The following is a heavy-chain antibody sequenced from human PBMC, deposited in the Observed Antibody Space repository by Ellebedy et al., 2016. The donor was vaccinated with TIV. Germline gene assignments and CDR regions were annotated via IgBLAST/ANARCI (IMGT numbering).Heavy chain of an antibody. CDR2: MNPNSGNT. CDR1: GYTFTSYD. V-gene: IGHV1-8*01. J-gene: IGHJ6*02. CDR3: AREGVVVAATRYYYYGMDV. D-gene: IGHD2-15*01. Sequence: ASVKVSXXASGYTFTSYDISWVRQATGQGLEWMGWMNPNSGNTGYAQKFQGRVTMTRNTSISTAYMELSSLRSEDTAVYYCAREGVVVAATRYYYYGMDVWGQGTTVTVSS.